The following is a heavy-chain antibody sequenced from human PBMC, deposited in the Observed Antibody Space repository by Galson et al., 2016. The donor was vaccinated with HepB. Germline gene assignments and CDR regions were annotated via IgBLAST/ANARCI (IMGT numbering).Heavy chain of an antibody. CDR3: ARDSYGRLDL. Sequence: SETLSLTCAVYGGSFSGYYWSWIRQPPGKGLEWIGEINHSGSTNYNPSFNSRVTISVDTSKNQFSLRLSSVTAADTAVFYCARDSYGRLDLWGQGALVTVSS. CDR2: INHSGST. D-gene: IGHD1-1*01. CDR1: GGSFSGYY. J-gene: IGHJ4*02. V-gene: IGHV4-34*01.